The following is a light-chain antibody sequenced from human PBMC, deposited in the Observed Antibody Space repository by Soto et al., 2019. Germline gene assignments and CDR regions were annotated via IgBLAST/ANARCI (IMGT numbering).Light chain of an antibody. Sequence: QSVLTQPASVSGSPGQSIAISCTGTNIDVGGYNYVSWYQHHPGKAPKLMIYEVSNRPSGVSNRFSGSKSGNTASLTISGLQAEDEADYYCSSYTTSTTWVFGGGTKLTVL. CDR1: NIDVGGYNY. J-gene: IGLJ3*02. V-gene: IGLV2-14*01. CDR3: SSYTTSTTWV. CDR2: EVS.